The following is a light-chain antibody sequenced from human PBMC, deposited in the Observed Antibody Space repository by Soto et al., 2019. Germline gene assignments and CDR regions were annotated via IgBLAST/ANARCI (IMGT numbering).Light chain of an antibody. CDR3: QQYGSSPWT. Sequence: EIVLTQSPGTLSLSPGERATLFCRASQSVSSNYLDWYQQKPGQAPRLLIHGASSRATGIPDRFSGSGSGTDSTLTISRLEPEDFAVYYCQQYGSSPWTFGQGTKVEIK. V-gene: IGKV3-20*01. CDR2: GAS. J-gene: IGKJ1*01. CDR1: QSVSSNY.